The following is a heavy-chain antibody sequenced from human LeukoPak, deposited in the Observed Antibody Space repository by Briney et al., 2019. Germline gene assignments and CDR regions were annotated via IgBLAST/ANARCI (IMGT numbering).Heavy chain of an antibody. J-gene: IGHJ4*02. CDR1: GFTVTDNY. CDR3: ARTSGSYEGYYFDY. CDR2: ISSSSSTI. Sequence: GGSLRLSCAASGFTVTDNYMNWVRQSSGKGLEWVSYISSSSSTIYYADSVKGRFTISRDNAKNSLYLQMNRLRAEDTAVYYCARTSGSYEGYYFDYWGQGTPVTVSS. V-gene: IGHV3-11*04. D-gene: IGHD1-26*01.